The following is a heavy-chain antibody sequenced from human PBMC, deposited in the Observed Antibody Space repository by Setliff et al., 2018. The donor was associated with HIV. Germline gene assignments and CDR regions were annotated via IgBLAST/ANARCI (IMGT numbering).Heavy chain of an antibody. CDR1: GDSISSGSYY. D-gene: IGHD6-6*01. Sequence: TLSLTCTVSGDSISSGSYYWSWIRQPAGEGLEWIEQIHTSGSTNYNPSLKSRVTISIDTSNNQFSLQLSSVTAEDTVVYYCGRHGDSSSSPYHYYYWVQGTLVTVSS. J-gene: IGHJ4*02. V-gene: IGHV4-61*09. CDR3: GRHGDSSSSPYHYYY. CDR2: IHTSGST.